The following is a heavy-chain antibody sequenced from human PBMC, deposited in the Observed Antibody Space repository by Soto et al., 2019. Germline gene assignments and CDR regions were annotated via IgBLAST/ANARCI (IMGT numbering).Heavy chain of an antibody. D-gene: IGHD1-26*01. V-gene: IGHV4-39*01. J-gene: IGHJ6*02. CDR2: IYYTGST. CDR3: GRRPKSGSFHYYGVDV. CDR1: GGSIRSSSYY. Sequence: SETLSLTCTVSGGSIRSSSYYWDWIRQSPGKGLEWIGHIYYTGSTYYIPSLKSRVTISIDTSKNQFSLKLTSVTATDTAVYYCGRRPKSGSFHYYGVDVWGQGTTVTVSS.